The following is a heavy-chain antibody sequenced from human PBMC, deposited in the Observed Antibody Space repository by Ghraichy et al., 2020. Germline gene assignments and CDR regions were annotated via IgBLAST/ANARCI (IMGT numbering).Heavy chain of an antibody. J-gene: IGHJ6*02. CDR3: ARDLSFYLRAGGLSSSLNYYYGMDV. V-gene: IGHV3-48*03. CDR2: ISSSGSTI. D-gene: IGHD6-6*01. Sequence: GGSLRLSCAASGFTFSSYEMNWVRQAPGKGLEWVSYISSSGSTIYYADSVKGRFTISRDNAKNSLYLQMNSLRAEDTAVYYCARDLSFYLRAGGLSSSLNYYYGMDVWGQGTTVTVSS. CDR1: GFTFSSYE.